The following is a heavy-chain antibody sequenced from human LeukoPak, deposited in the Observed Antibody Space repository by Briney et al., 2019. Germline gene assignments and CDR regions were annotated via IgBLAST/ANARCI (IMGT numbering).Heavy chain of an antibody. CDR1: GYTFSSSW. Sequence: GESLHISCKGSGYTFSSSWIGWVRQMPGKGLEWMGIIYPGDSDTRYSPSFQGQVTISADKSINTAYLQWSSLKATDTGIYYCARQYGRPFDYWGQGTLVTVSS. D-gene: IGHD4-17*01. CDR2: IYPGDSDT. V-gene: IGHV5-51*01. CDR3: ARQYGRPFDY. J-gene: IGHJ4*02.